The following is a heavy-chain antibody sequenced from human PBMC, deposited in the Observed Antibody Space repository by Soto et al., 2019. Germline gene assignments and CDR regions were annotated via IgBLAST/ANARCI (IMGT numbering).Heavy chain of an antibody. Sequence: GASVKVSCRSSGYAFTGYYIHWVRQAPGQGLEWMGWINPNSGDTNYAQKFQGRVTMTRDTSFSTAYMELSSLGSDDTAVYYCATRYRYVHFWGQGTLVTVSS. CDR3: ATRYRYVHF. J-gene: IGHJ4*02. D-gene: IGHD5-18*01. CDR2: INPNSGDT. V-gene: IGHV1-2*02. CDR1: GYAFTGYY.